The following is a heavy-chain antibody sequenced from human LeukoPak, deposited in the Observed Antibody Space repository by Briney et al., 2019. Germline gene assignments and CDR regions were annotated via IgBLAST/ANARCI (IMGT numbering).Heavy chain of an antibody. CDR1: GLTVSTPY. D-gene: IGHD3-10*01. J-gene: IGHJ4*02. CDR2: MSDDGSEK. Sequence: GGSLRLSCAASGLTVSTPYMTWVRQAPGKGLEWVGHMSDDGSEKHYADSVRGRFTISRDTSKNTLYLEMTSLKPGGTAVYYCAREADSGYYRTVVSWGQGRMVTVS. CDR3: AREADSGYYRTVVS. V-gene: IGHV3-30*05.